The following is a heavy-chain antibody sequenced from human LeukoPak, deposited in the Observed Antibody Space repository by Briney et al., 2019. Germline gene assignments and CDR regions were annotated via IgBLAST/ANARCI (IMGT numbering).Heavy chain of an antibody. V-gene: IGHV3-53*05. CDR2: IYSGGST. Sequence: AGSLRLSCAASGFTVSSNYMSWVRQAPGKGLEWVSVIYSGGSTYYADSVRGRFTISRDNSKNTLYMQMNSLRAEDTAVYYCARGVRIAVAGNIDYWGQGTLVTVSS. J-gene: IGHJ4*02. CDR1: GFTVSSNY. CDR3: ARGVRIAVAGNIDY. D-gene: IGHD6-19*01.